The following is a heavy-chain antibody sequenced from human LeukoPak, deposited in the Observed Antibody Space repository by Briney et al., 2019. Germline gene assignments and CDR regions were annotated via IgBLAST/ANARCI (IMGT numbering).Heavy chain of an antibody. D-gene: IGHD6-6*01. J-gene: IGHJ5*02. CDR3: ARGELAHRNWFDP. V-gene: IGHV1-3*03. Sequence: GASVKVSCKVSGYTFTTYAMHWVRQAPGQRLEWMGWINAGNGNTKYSQEFQGRVTITRDTSASTAYMELSSLRSEDTAVYYCARGELAHRNWFDPWGQGTLVTVSS. CDR1: GYTFTTYA. CDR2: INAGNGNT.